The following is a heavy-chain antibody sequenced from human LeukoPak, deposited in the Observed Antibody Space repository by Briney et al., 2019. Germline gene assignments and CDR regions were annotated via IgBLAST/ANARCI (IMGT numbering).Heavy chain of an antibody. Sequence: GGSLRLSCAVSGITLSNYGMSWVRQAPGKGLEWVAGISDSGGRTKYADSVKGRFTISRDNPKNTLYLQMDSLRAEDTAVYFCAKRGVVIRVILVGFHKEAYYFDSWGQGALVTVSS. CDR1: GITLSNYG. D-gene: IGHD3-10*01. V-gene: IGHV3-23*01. J-gene: IGHJ4*02. CDR3: AKRGVVIRVILVGFHKEAYYFDS. CDR2: ISDSGGRT.